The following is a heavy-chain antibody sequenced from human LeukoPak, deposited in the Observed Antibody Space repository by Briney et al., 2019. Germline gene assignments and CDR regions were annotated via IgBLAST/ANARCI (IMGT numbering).Heavy chain of an antibody. J-gene: IGHJ4*02. CDR2: ISSSGGNT. D-gene: IGHD6-19*01. V-gene: IGHV3-23*01. CDR1: GFTFSSYA. CDR3: AKGTHSTGWTGFDY. Sequence: GGSLRLSCAASGFTFSSYAMSWVRQAPGKGLEWVSGISSSGGNTYYADSVKGRFTISRDNSRSTLYLQMNSPRAEDTAVYYCAKGTHSTGWTGFDYWGQGTLVTVSS.